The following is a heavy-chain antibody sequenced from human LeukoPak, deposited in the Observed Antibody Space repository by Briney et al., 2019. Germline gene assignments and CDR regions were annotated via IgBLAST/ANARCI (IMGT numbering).Heavy chain of an antibody. Sequence: PGGSLRLSCAASGLTFTTSVINWVRQAPGKGLEWVAALSDDGRDEYYAESVEGRFTISRDNSKNTVHLQMNSLRAEDTAVYYCARGDDIAMTNGAFDIWGQGTMVTVSS. D-gene: IGHD5-18*01. CDR1: GLTFTTSV. V-gene: IGHV3-30*03. J-gene: IGHJ3*02. CDR3: ARGDDIAMTNGAFDI. CDR2: LSDDGRDE.